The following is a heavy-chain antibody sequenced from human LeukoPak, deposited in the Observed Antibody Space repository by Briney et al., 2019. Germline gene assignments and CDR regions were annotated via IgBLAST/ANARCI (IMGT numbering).Heavy chain of an antibody. CDR1: GFTVSDYY. D-gene: IGHD5-18*01. Sequence: GGSLRLSCAASGFTVSDYYMSWIRQAPGKGLEWVSYVSSSSSYTNYADSVKGRFTISRDNAKNSLYLQINSLRAEDTAVYYYAREFVERGYSYGYYFDYWGQGTLVTVSS. CDR3: AREFVERGYSYGYYFDY. CDR2: VSSSSSYT. J-gene: IGHJ4*02. V-gene: IGHV3-11*06.